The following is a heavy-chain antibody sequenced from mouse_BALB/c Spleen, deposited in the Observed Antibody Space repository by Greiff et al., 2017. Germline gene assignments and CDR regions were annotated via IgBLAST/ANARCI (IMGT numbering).Heavy chain of an antibody. V-gene: IGHV5-4*02. CDR3: ARGVRRSLFDY. CDR1: GFTFSDYY. CDR2: ISDGGSYT. J-gene: IGHJ2*01. D-gene: IGHD2-14*01. Sequence: DVQLVESGGGLVKPGGSLKLSCAASGFTFSDYYMYWVRQTPEKRLEWVATISDGGSYTYYPDSVKGRFTISRDNAKNNLYLQMSSLKSEDTAMYYCARGVRRSLFDYWGQGTTLTVSS.